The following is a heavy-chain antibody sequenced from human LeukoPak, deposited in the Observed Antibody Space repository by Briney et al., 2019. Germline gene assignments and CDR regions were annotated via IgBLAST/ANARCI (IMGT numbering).Heavy chain of an antibody. Sequence: PGRSLRLSCAASGFTFSSYGMHWVRQAPGKGLEWVAVISYDGSNKYYADSVKGRFTISRDNSKNTLYLQMNSLRAEDTAVYYCAKDLSRGYCGSTSCYNWFDPWGQGTLVTVSS. CDR2: ISYDGSNK. CDR1: GFTFSSYG. CDR3: AKDLSRGYCGSTSCYNWFDP. D-gene: IGHD2-2*01. V-gene: IGHV3-30*18. J-gene: IGHJ5*02.